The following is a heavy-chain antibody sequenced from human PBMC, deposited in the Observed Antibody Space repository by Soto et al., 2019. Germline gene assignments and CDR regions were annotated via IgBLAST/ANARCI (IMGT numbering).Heavy chain of an antibody. CDR2: IYYSGST. D-gene: IGHD4-17*01. Sequence: SETLSLTCTVSGGSISSYYWSWIRQPPGKGLEWIGYIYYSGSTNYNPSLKSRVTISVDTSKNQFSLKLSSVTAADTAVYYCARAYGYSSDYRGPGPLVTVSS. CDR1: GGSISSYY. CDR3: ARAYGYSSDY. J-gene: IGHJ4*02. V-gene: IGHV4-59*01.